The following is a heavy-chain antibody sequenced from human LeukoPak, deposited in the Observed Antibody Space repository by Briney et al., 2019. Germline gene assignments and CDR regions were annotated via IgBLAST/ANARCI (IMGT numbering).Heavy chain of an antibody. D-gene: IGHD1-26*01. CDR1: GGSISSSSYY. Sequence: SETLSLTCTVSGGSISSSSYYWGWIRQPPGKGLEWIGNIFYNGSTYYNPSLESRVTISVDTSKNQFSLKLSSVTAADTAVYYCARGGSLKYFQNWGQGTLVTVSS. CDR2: IFYNGST. CDR3: ARGGSLKYFQN. V-gene: IGHV4-39*07. J-gene: IGHJ1*01.